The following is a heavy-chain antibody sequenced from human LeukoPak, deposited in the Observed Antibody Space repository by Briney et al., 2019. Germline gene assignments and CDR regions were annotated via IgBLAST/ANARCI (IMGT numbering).Heavy chain of an antibody. Sequence: SETLSPTCTVSGGSISSYYWSWIRQPPGKGLEWIGYVYYSGSTNYNPSLKSRVTISVDTSKNQFSLKLSSVTAADTAVYYCARHRDCGGDCFSGAFDIWGHGTMGTVSS. J-gene: IGHJ3*02. CDR2: VYYSGST. CDR3: ARHRDCGGDCFSGAFDI. D-gene: IGHD2-21*02. CDR1: GGSISSYY. V-gene: IGHV4-59*08.